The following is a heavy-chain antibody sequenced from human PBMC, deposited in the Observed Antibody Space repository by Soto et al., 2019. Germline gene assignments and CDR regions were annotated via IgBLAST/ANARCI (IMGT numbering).Heavy chain of an antibody. V-gene: IGHV4-39*07. CDR2: IYYSGST. CDR3: ARERCSSTSCYHFDY. Sequence: SETLSLTCTVSGGSISSSSYYWGWIRQPPGKGLEWIGSIYYSGSTYYNASLRSRVTISVDTSKNQFSLKLSSVTAADTAVYYCARERCSSTSCYHFDYWGQGILVTVSS. D-gene: IGHD2-2*01. CDR1: GGSISSSSYY. J-gene: IGHJ4*02.